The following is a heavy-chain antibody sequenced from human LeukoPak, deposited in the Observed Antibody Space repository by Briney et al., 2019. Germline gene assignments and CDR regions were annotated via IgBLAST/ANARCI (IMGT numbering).Heavy chain of an antibody. CDR2: IYPGDSDT. CDR3: ARHRDCSSTSCYHDYYYYMDV. J-gene: IGHJ6*03. CDR1: GYSFTSYW. D-gene: IGHD2-2*01. V-gene: IGHV5-51*01. Sequence: GESLKISCKGSGYSFTSYWIGWVRQRPGKGLEWMGIIYPGDSDTRYSPSFQGQVTISADKSISTAYLQWCSLKASDTAMYYCARHRDCSSTSCYHDYYYYMDVWGKGTTVTVSS.